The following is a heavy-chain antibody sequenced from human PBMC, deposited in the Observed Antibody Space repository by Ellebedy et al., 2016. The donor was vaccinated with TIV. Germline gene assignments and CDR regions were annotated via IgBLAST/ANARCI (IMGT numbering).Heavy chain of an antibody. V-gene: IGHV4-38-2*02. CDR1: GYSISSGYY. J-gene: IGHJ3*02. CDR2: IYHSGST. Sequence: MPSETLSLTCTVSGYSISSGYYWGWIRQPPGKGLEWIGSIYHSGSTHYNPSLKSRVRTSLDTSKNQFSLRLSSVTAADTAVYYCARGPDLYNFDAFDIWGQGTMVTVSS. CDR3: ARGPDLYNFDAFDI. D-gene: IGHD1-20*01.